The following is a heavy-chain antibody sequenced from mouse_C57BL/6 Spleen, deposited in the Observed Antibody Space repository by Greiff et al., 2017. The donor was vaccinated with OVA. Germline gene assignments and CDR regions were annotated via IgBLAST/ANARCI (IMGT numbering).Heavy chain of an antibody. CDR3: ARDGYGEDYAMDY. V-gene: IGHV5-4*01. Sequence: EVKLVESGGGLVKPGGSLKLSCAASGFTFSSYAMSWVRQTPEKRLEWVATISDGGSYTYYPDNVKGRFTISRDNAKNNLYLQMSHLKSEDTAMYYCARDGYGEDYAMDYWGQGTSVTVSS. D-gene: IGHD2-2*01. CDR1: GFTFSSYA. J-gene: IGHJ4*01. CDR2: ISDGGSYT.